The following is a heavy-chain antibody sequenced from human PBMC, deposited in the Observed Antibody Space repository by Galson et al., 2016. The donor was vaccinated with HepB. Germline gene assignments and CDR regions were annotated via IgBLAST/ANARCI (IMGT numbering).Heavy chain of an antibody. CDR3: ARLRHSAYYFDY. CDR1: GGSISSSSYY. D-gene: IGHD3-22*01. CDR2: IYYSGST. V-gene: IGHV4-39*01. J-gene: IGHJ4*02. Sequence: SETLSLTCSVSGGSISSSSYYWGWIRQPPGKGLGWIGSIYYSGSTHYNPSLKSRVTISVDTSKNQFSLKLNSVTAADTSVYFCARLRHSAYYFDYWGQGALVTVSS.